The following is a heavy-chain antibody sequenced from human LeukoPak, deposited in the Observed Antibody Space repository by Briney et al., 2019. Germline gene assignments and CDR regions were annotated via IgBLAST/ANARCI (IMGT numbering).Heavy chain of an antibody. CDR1: GGSISSYY. J-gene: IGHJ6*02. CDR3: AREGAGAATVPYYYYYGRDV. CDR2: IYYSGST. D-gene: IGHD6-19*01. V-gene: IGHV4-59*01. Sequence: SETLSLTCTVSGGSISSYYWSWIRQPPGKGLEWIGYIYYSGSTNYNPSLKSRVTISVDTSKNQFSLKLSSVTAADTAVYYCAREGAGAATVPYYYYYGRDVWGQGARVTVSS.